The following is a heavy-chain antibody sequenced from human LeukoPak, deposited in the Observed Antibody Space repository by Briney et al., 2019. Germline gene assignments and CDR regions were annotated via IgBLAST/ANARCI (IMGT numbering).Heavy chain of an antibody. D-gene: IGHD2/OR15-2a*01. Sequence: ASVKVSCKASGGTFSSYAISWVRQAPGQGLEWMGRIIPIFGTANYAQKFQGRVTITTDESTSTAYMELSSLRSEDTAVYYCARDTRASMDTPRWFDPWGQGTLVTVSS. CDR1: GGTFSSYA. J-gene: IGHJ5*02. CDR3: ARDTRASMDTPRWFDP. CDR2: IIPIFGTA. V-gene: IGHV1-69*05.